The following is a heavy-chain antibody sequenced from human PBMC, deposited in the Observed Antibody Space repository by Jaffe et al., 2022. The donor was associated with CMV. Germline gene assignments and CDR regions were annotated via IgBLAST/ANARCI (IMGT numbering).Heavy chain of an antibody. CDR3: ARVGSDSSGYYYDPGYTYPVDP. Sequence: EVQLVESGGGLVKPGGSLRLSCAASGFTFSSYSMNWVRQAPGKGLEWVSSISSSSSYIYYADSVKGRFTISRDNAKNSLYLQMNSLRAEDTAVYYCARVGSDSSGYYYDPGYTYPVDPWGQGTLVTVSS. CDR1: GFTFSSYS. D-gene: IGHD3-22*01. J-gene: IGHJ5*02. CDR2: ISSSSSYI. V-gene: IGHV3-21*01.